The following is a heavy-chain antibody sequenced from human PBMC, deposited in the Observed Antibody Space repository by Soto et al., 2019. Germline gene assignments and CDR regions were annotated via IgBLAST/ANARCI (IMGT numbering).Heavy chain of an antibody. Sequence: QVQLVQSGAEVKKPGASVKVSCKASGYTFTGYYMHWVRQAPGQGLEWMGWINPNSGGTNYAQKFQGWVTMTRDTSISTAYMELSRLRSDDTAVYYCARAWHGVVITSYFDYWGQGTLVTVSS. V-gene: IGHV1-2*04. D-gene: IGHD3-22*01. CDR3: ARAWHGVVITSYFDY. CDR2: INPNSGGT. J-gene: IGHJ4*02. CDR1: GYTFTGYY.